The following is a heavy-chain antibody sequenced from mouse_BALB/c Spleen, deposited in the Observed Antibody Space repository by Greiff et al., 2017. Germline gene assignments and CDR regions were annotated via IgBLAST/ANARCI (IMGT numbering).Heavy chain of an antibody. D-gene: IGHD1-1*01. Sequence: EVKLVESGPGLVKPSQSLSLTCTVTGYSITSDYAWNWIRQFPGNKLEWMGYISYSGSTSYNPSLKSRISITRDTSKNQFFLQLNSVTTEDTATYYCAIYYYGSSFDYWGQGTTLTVSS. CDR2: ISYSGST. CDR1: GYSITSDYA. V-gene: IGHV3-2*02. J-gene: IGHJ2*01. CDR3: AIYYYGSSFDY.